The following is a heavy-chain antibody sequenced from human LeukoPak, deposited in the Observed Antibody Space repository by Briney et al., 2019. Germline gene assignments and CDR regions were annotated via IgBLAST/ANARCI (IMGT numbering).Heavy chain of an antibody. V-gene: IGHV3-30*04. D-gene: IGHD4/OR15-4a*01. Sequence: HAGGSLRLSCAASGFTFSSYAMHWVRQAPGKGLEWVAVISYDGSNKYYADFVKGRFTISRDNSKNTLYLQMNSLRAEDTAVYYCAREFVPPEPGANAIIYYYGMDVWGQGTTVTVSS. CDR3: AREFVPPEPGANAIIYYYGMDV. CDR1: GFTFSSYA. CDR2: ISYDGSNK. J-gene: IGHJ6*02.